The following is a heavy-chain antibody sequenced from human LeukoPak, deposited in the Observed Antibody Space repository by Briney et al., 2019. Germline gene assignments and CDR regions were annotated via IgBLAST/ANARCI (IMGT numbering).Heavy chain of an antibody. CDR1: GFTFSSHD. CDR3: VRARLTDVGSDY. V-gene: IGHV3-21*06. Sequence: GGSLRLSCAASGFTFSSHDMHWVRQAQGKGLEWVSSTTSKNEIHNADSVERRFTSSRDNAKNSLYLQMNSLSGEDTAVYYCVRARLTDVGSDYWGQGTLVTVSS. D-gene: IGHD4-23*01. CDR2: TTSKNEI. J-gene: IGHJ4*02.